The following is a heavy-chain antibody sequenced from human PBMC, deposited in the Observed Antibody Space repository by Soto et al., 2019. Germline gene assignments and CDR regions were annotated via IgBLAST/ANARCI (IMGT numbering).Heavy chain of an antibody. J-gene: IGHJ5*02. D-gene: IGHD5-18*01. Sequence: AGSLRLSCASSGFTFSRYTMHWVRQAPGKGLEWVAGVSDDGSNEYYADSVKGRFTIFRDNSKNTLNMQMNSLRAEDTAVYYCAREARTWIQLTPGFDPWVQGTLVTVSS. V-gene: IGHV3-30-3*01. CDR2: VSDDGSNE. CDR1: GFTFSRYT. CDR3: AREARTWIQLTPGFDP.